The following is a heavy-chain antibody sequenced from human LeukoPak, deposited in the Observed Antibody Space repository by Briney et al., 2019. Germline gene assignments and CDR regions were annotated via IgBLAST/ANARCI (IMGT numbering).Heavy chain of an antibody. CDR2: IRYDGSNK. J-gene: IGHJ4*02. CDR3: AGLITMVRGVIIDY. CDR1: GFTFSSYG. Sequence: GGSLRLSCAASGFTFSSYGMHWVRQAPGKGLEWVAFIRYDGSNKYYADSVKGRFTISRDNSKNTLYLQMNSLRAEDTAVYYCAGLITMVRGVIIDYWGQGTLVTVSS. V-gene: IGHV3-30*02. D-gene: IGHD3-10*01.